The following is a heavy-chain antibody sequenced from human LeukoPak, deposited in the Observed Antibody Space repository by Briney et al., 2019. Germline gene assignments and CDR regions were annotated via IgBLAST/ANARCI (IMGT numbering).Heavy chain of an antibody. J-gene: IGHJ4*02. D-gene: IGHD3-3*01. CDR3: ARELVDYDFWSGYYPKYYFDY. V-gene: IGHV4-34*01. CDR2: INHSGST. CDR1: GGSFSGYY. Sequence: SETLSLTCAVYGGSFSGYYWSWIRQPPGKGLEWIGEINHSGSTNYNPSLKSRVTISVDTSKNQFSLKLSSVTAADTAVYYCARELVDYDFWSGYYPKYYFDYWGQGTQVTVSS.